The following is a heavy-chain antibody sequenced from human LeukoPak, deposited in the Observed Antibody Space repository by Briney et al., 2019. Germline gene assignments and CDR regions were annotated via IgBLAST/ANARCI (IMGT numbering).Heavy chain of an antibody. Sequence: PGRSLRLSCAASGFTFSSYAMHWVRQAPGKGLEWVSSISSSSSYIYYADSVKGRFTISRDNAKNSLYLQMNSLRAEDTAVYYCARLKTGTTPRPNFDYWGQGTLVTVSS. CDR1: GFTFSSYA. CDR2: ISSSSSYI. V-gene: IGHV3-21*01. CDR3: ARLKTGTTPRPNFDY. D-gene: IGHD1-7*01. J-gene: IGHJ4*02.